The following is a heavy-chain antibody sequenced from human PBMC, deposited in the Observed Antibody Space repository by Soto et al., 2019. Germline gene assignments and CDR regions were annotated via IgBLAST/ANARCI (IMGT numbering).Heavy chain of an antibody. CDR1: GGSINNYY. V-gene: IGHV4-59*08. CDR2: IHNSENT. CDR3: TTGSGWTSEH. Sequence: QVQLQESGPGLVKPSETLSITCTASGGSINNYYWNWIRQPPGKGLEWIGNIHNSENTNYIPSLVHQVTISLDTSNTQCSLKMNSVTAADTAVYYCTTGSGWTSEHWGRGTLVTVSS. D-gene: IGHD6-19*01. J-gene: IGHJ1*01.